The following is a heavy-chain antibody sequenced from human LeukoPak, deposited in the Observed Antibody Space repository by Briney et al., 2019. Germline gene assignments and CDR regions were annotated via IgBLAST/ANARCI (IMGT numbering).Heavy chain of an antibody. CDR2: ISAYNGNT. Sequence: ASVKVSCKASGYTFTSYGISWVRQAPGQGLEWMGLISAYNGNTNYAQKLQGRVTMTTDTSTSTAYMELRSLRSDDTAVYYCARDQGSYGPEPRFDYWGQGTLVTVSS. D-gene: IGHD5-18*01. J-gene: IGHJ4*02. CDR1: GYTFTSYG. V-gene: IGHV1-18*01. CDR3: ARDQGSYGPEPRFDY.